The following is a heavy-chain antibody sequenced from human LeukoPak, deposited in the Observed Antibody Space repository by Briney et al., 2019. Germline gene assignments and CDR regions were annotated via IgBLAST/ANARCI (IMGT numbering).Heavy chain of an antibody. J-gene: IGHJ6*03. CDR1: GASITSDY. CDR3: ARVHIGYSGYAGGAHYYMDV. D-gene: IGHD5-12*01. V-gene: IGHV4-59*01. Sequence: SETLSLTCSVSGASITSDYWSWIRQPPGKGLEWIGYIYYSGSTNYNPSLKSRVTISVDTSKNQFSLKLSSVTAADTAVYYCARVHIGYSGYAGGAHYYMDVWGKGTTVTISS. CDR2: IYYSGST.